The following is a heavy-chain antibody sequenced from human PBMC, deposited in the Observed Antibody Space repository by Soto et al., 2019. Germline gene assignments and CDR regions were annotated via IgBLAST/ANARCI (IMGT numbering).Heavy chain of an antibody. V-gene: IGHV3-23*01. J-gene: IGHJ4*02. Sequence: EVQLLESGGGLVQPGGSLRLSCAASGFTFSSYAMSWVRQAPGEGLEWVSAISGSGGSTYYADSVKGRFTISRDNSKNTMELQMNSLRAEDTAVYYCAKLKLWLVQDYFDYCGQGTLVTVS. CDR3: AKLKLWLVQDYFDY. CDR2: ISGSGGST. CDR1: GFTFSSYA. D-gene: IGHD6-19*01.